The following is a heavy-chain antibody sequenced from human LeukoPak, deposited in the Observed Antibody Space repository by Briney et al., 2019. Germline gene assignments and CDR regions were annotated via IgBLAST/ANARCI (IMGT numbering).Heavy chain of an antibody. CDR1: GFAFSSYR. J-gene: IGHJ4*02. Sequence: GGSLRLSCAASGFAFSSYRLNWVRQAPGNGLEWISSISSKSDKQYADSVNGRFTISRDNAQMSLYLQMNSLRAEDTAVYYCARDRTPSYFDYWGQGTLVTVSS. CDR2: ISSKSDK. V-gene: IGHV3-21*01. CDR3: ARDRTPSYFDY.